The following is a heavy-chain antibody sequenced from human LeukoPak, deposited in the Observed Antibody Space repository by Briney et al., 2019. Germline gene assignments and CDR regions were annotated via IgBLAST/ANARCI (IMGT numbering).Heavy chain of an antibody. CDR2: ISGSGGSP. D-gene: IGHD6-13*01. CDR3: AKAQHSSIWGYFDY. J-gene: IGHJ4*02. CDR1: GFTFGSYA. V-gene: IGHV3-23*01. Sequence: PGGSLRLSCAASGFTFGSYAMSWVRQAPGKGLEWVSTISGSGGSPYYADSVKGRFTISRDNSKNTLYLQMNSLRAVDTAVFYCAKAQHSSIWGYFDYWGQGTLVTVSS.